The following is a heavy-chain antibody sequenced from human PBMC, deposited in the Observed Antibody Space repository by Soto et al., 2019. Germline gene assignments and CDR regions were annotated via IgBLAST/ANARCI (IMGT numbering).Heavy chain of an antibody. CDR2: ISGSGGST. D-gene: IGHD5-18*01. J-gene: IGHJ4*02. CDR1: GFTFSSYA. V-gene: IGHV3-23*01. CDR3: AKDARFWIQLWPYYFDY. Sequence: GGSLRLSCAASGFTFSSYAMSWVRQAPGKGLEWVSAISGSGGSTYYADSVKGRFTISRDNSKNTLYLQMNSLRAEDTAVYYCAKDARFWIQLWPYYFDYWGQGTLVTVSS.